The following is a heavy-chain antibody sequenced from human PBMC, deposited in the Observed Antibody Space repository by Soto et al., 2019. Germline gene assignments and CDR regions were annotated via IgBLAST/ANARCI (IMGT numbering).Heavy chain of an antibody. D-gene: IGHD1-20*01. V-gene: IGHV4-39*01. CDR3: ATSQKGYNWNYFDH. J-gene: IGHJ4*02. CDR2: VFYTGFT. CDR1: GASISGSYYY. Sequence: SETLSLTCAVSGASISGSYYYWAWLRQSPGKGPEWIGSVFYTGFTSYNPSLETRVSVSVDTSKSQFSLKLSAVTAADTAVYYCATSQKGYNWNYFDHWGQGALVTVSS.